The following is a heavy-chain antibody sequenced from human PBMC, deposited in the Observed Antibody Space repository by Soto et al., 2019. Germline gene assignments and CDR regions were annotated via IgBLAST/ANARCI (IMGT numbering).Heavy chain of an antibody. CDR3: AREDYYYGMDV. V-gene: IGHV4-30-4*01. J-gene: IGHJ6*02. Sequence: ASETLSLTCTVSGGSISSGDYYWSWIRQPPGKGLEWIGYIYYSGSTYYNPSLKSRVTISVDTSKNQFSLKLSSVTAADTAVYYCAREDYYYGMDVWGQGTTVTVSS. CDR2: IYYSGST. CDR1: GGSISSGDYY.